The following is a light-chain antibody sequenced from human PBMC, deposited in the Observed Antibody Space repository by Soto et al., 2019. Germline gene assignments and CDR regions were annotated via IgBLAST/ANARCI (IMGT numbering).Light chain of an antibody. J-gene: IGKJ1*01. Sequence: EIVMTQSPATLSVSPGETVALSCRASQSVSSNLAWYHQKPGQPPRLLISGASTRATGLPARVSGSGSGTEFTLTIDSLQSEDFAVYFCQQYNSWPPTFGQGNKVEIQ. V-gene: IGKV3-15*01. CDR3: QQYNSWPPT. CDR2: GAS. CDR1: QSVSSN.